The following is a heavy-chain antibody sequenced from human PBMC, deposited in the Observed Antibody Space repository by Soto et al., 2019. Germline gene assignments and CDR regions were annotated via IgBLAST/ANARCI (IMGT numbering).Heavy chain of an antibody. J-gene: IGHJ4*02. CDR3: ARSIVVVTALDY. V-gene: IGHV1-3*01. Sequence: GESLKISCQGVGYTFSTYWIGWVRQAPGQRLEWMGWINAGNGNTKYSQKFQGRVTITRDTSASTAYMELSSLRSEDTAVYYCARSIVVVTALDYWGQGTLVTVSS. CDR1: GYTFSTYW. CDR2: INAGNGNT. D-gene: IGHD2-21*02.